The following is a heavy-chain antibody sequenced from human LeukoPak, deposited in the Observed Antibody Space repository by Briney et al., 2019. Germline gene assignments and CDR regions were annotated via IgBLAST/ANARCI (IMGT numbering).Heavy chain of an antibody. CDR2: IIPIFGTA. Sequence: SVKVSCKASGYAFTSYGISWVRQAPGQGLEWMGGIIPIFGTANYAQKFQGRVTITADESTSTAYMELSSLRSEDTAVYYCARGSSWLPDYWGQGTLVTVSS. CDR3: ARGSSWLPDY. D-gene: IGHD3-9*01. V-gene: IGHV1-69*13. CDR1: GYAFTSYG. J-gene: IGHJ4*02.